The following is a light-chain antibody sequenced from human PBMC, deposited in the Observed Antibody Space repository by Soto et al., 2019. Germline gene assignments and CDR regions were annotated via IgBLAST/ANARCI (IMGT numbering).Light chain of an antibody. Sequence: VLTQSPGTLSLSPGERATLSCRASQSVSSSELAWYQQKPDQAPRLLVYSASSRATGIPDRFSGRESGSDFTLTISRLEPEDVAVYYCEHYGSSSPRPFGGGTKVEIK. CDR1: QSVSSSE. J-gene: IGKJ4*01. V-gene: IGKV3-20*01. CDR2: SAS. CDR3: EHYGSSSPRP.